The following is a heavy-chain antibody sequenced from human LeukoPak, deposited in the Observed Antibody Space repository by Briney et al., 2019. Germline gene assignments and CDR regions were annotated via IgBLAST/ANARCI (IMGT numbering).Heavy chain of an antibody. Sequence: TSETLSLTCSVSGDSISTSNSYWGWIRQPPGKGLEWIGSIYYSGNTYYNASLKSRVTISVDTSKNQFSLKLSSVTAADTAVYYCARLFILTGYYEGSYYFDYWGQGTLVTVSS. CDR3: ARLFILTGYYEGSYYFDY. V-gene: IGHV4-39*01. CDR1: GDSISTSNSY. D-gene: IGHD3-9*01. J-gene: IGHJ4*02. CDR2: IYYSGNT.